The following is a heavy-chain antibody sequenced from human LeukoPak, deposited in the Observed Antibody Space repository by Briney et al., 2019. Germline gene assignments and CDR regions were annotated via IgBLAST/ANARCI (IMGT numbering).Heavy chain of an antibody. V-gene: IGHV3-11*01. CDR2: INIGGTNT. Sequence: GGSLRLSCVASGFTFSDYYMSWIRQAPGKGLEWLSYINIGGTNTHYADSVKGRFTISRDNAKKSLYLQMNNLRAEDTAAYYCATDGAGFDTWGQGVLVTVSS. CDR1: GFTFSDYY. CDR3: ATDGAGFDT. J-gene: IGHJ5*02.